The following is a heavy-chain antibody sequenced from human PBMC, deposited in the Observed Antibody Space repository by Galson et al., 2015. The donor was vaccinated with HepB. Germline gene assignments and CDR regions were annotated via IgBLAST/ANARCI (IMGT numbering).Heavy chain of an antibody. Sequence: SLRLSCAVSGFTFSRYGMSWVRQAPGKGLEWVSGTSCSGGSTYYAGSVKGRFTISRDKSKNTLYLQMNSLRADDTAVYYCAKAYSMETLSLGYDACERRGQGTMVPLSS. V-gene: IGHV3-23*01. D-gene: IGHD2/OR15-2a*01. CDR2: TSCSGGST. J-gene: IGHJ3*02. CDR3: AKAYSMETLSLGYDACER. CDR1: GFTFSRYG.